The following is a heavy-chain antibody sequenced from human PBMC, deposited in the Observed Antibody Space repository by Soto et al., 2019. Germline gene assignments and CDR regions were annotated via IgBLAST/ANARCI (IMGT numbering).Heavy chain of an antibody. V-gene: IGHV3-48*03. J-gene: IGHJ4*02. CDR3: AREGSYDTMDD. CDR2: ISSSGSTV. D-gene: IGHD3-10*01. CDR1: GFTFRSSE. Sequence: PGGSLGLSSVASGFTFRSSEMNWVRLAPGKGLEWVSYISSSGSTVYHADSVEGRLTISRDNAKNSLFLQMNSLRAVDTALYYCAREGSYDTMDDWGLGTRVTVSS.